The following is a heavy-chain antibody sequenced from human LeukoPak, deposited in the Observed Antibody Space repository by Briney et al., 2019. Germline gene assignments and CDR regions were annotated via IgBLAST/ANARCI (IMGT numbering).Heavy chain of an antibody. CDR2: SSFSGSI. V-gene: IGHV4-39*01. Sequence: SENLSLTCTVSGDSLSSGCYYWGWLRQSPGKGLEWIGTSSFSGSIYYSPSLKSRVTIFLDTSENQLSLKLTSVTAADTAVYYCARLGCSNFDPPRYWGQGTLVTVSS. CDR3: ARLGCSNFDPPRY. CDR1: GDSLSSGCYY. D-gene: IGHD2-2*01. J-gene: IGHJ4*02.